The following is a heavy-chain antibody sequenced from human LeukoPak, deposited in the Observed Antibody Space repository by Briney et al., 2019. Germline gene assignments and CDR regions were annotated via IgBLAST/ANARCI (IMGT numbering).Heavy chain of an antibody. CDR2: IYYSGNT. CDR3: ARQTGSGLFILP. Sequence: SETLSLTCTVSGVSISSSNSYWGWIRQPPGKGLEWIGSIYYSGNTYYNASLKSQVSISIDTSKNQFSLRLTSVTAADTAVYYRARQTGSGLFILPGGQGTLVTVSS. CDR1: GVSISSSNSY. D-gene: IGHD3/OR15-3a*01. V-gene: IGHV4-39*01. J-gene: IGHJ4*02.